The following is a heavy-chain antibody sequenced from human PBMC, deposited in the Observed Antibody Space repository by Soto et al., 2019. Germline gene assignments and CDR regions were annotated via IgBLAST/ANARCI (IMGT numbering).Heavy chain of an antibody. J-gene: IGHJ6*02. CDR1: GFIFSNYD. CDR2: ISGSGTTT. CDR3: ARDFVFRYSYGYISYYGMEV. Sequence: PGGSLRLSCAASGFIFSNYDMSCVRQAPGKGLEWVSFISGSGTTTYYANSVKGRFTISRDSAKNSLYLQMNSMRAEDTAVYYCARDFVFRYSYGYISYYGMEVWGQGTTVTVSS. V-gene: IGHV3-23*01. D-gene: IGHD5-18*01.